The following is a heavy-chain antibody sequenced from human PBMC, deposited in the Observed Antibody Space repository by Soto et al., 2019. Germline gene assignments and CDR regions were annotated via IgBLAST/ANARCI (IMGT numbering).Heavy chain of an antibody. CDR3: ARDASRVSHYYGLDV. J-gene: IGHJ6*01. Sequence: QVELMQSGAEVKKPGSSVKVSCTTSGGTLSTHPISWVRQAPGQGLEWMAMIIPFYGSSNHAQKFQGRVTITGDESTNTVYMTLSSLTSEDTAVYYCARDASRVSHYYGLDVWGQGTKVTVSS. CDR2: IIPFYGSS. V-gene: IGHV1-69*18. CDR1: GGTLSTHP.